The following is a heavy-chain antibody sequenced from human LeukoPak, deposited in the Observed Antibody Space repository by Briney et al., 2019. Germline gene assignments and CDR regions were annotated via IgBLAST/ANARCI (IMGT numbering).Heavy chain of an antibody. CDR1: GGSISSGDYY. CDR3: ASRSSSSLGFDY. CDR2: IYYSGST. V-gene: IGHV4-30-4*08. J-gene: IGHJ4*02. D-gene: IGHD6-6*01. Sequence: SETLSLTCTVSGGSISSGDYYWSWIRQPPGKGLEWIGYIYYSGSTYYNPSLKSRVTISVDTSKNQFSLKLSSVTAADTAVYYCASRSSSSLGFDYWGQGTLVTVSS.